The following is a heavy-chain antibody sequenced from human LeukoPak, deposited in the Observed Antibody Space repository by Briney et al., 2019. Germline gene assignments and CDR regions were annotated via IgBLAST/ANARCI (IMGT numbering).Heavy chain of an antibody. CDR3: ARRRIAVAGRVY. CDR1: GGSISSSSYY. V-gene: IGHV4-39*01. J-gene: IGHJ4*02. CDR2: IYYSGSA. Sequence: ASETLSLTCTVSGGSISSSSYYWGWIRQPPGKGLEWIGSIYYSGSAYYNPSLKSRVTISVDTSKNQFSLKLSPVTAADTAVYYCARRRIAVAGRVYWGQGTLVTVSS. D-gene: IGHD6-13*01.